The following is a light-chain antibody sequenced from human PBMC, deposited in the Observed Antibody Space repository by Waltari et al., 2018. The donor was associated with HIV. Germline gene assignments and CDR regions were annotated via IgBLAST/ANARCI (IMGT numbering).Light chain of an antibody. Sequence: QSALTQPASVSGSPGQSITISCTGTSSDVGDYNYVSWYQQRPGKAPKLIIYEVSHRPSVVSNRFSGSKSGNTASLTISGLQAEDDADYFCSSYTSSNTLVVFGGGTKLTVL. J-gene: IGLJ2*01. CDR1: SSDVGDYNY. CDR2: EVS. CDR3: SSYTSSNTLVV. V-gene: IGLV2-14*01.